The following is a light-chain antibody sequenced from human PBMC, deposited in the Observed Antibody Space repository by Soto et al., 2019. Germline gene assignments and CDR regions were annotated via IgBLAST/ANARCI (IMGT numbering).Light chain of an antibody. V-gene: IGLV2-11*01. CDR3: QSYDRSLRGYV. Sequence: QSVLTQPRSVSGSPGQSVTISCTGTSSDVGGYNYVSWYQQHPGKAPKLMIYDVSKRPSGVPDRFSGSKSGTSASLAITGLQAEDEADYYCQSYDRSLRGYVFGTGTKVTVL. CDR2: DVS. CDR1: SSDVGGYNY. J-gene: IGLJ1*01.